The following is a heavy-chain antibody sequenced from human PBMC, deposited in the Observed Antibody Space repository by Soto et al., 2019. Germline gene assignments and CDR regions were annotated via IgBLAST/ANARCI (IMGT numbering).Heavy chain of an antibody. CDR2: IRSKANSYAT. Sequence: GGSLRLSCAASGFTFSGSAMHWVRQASGKGLEWVGRIRSKANSYATAYAASVKGRFTISRDDSKNTAYLQMNSLKTEDTAVYYCTRLYYYDSSGPEAFDIWGQGTMVTVSS. D-gene: IGHD3-22*01. CDR1: GFTFSGSA. CDR3: TRLYYYDSSGPEAFDI. V-gene: IGHV3-73*01. J-gene: IGHJ3*02.